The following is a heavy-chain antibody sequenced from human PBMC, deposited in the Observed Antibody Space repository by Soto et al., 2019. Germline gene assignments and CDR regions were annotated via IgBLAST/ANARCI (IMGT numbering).Heavy chain of an antibody. CDR2: ISWNSGSI. J-gene: IGHJ4*02. D-gene: IGHD5-18*01. Sequence: GGVLRRSCTASGVTLDDYAMHWVRQAPGKGLEWVSGISWNSGSIGYADSVKGRFTISRDNAKNSLYLQMNSLRAEDTALYYCAKDANCDGYSYGWDYWCQGTLVTVSS. CDR3: AKDANCDGYSYGWDY. CDR1: GVTLDDYA. V-gene: IGHV3-9*01.